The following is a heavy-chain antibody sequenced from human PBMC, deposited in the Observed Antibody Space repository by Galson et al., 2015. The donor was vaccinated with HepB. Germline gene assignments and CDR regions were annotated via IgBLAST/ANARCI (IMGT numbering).Heavy chain of an antibody. CDR1: GNTFTSYY. Sequence: SVKVSCKASGNTFTSYYMHWVRQAPGQGLEWMGIIIPSGGSTSYAQKFQGRVTMTRDTSTSTVYMELSSLRSEDTAVYYCARWVTAIRAFDSWGQGTLVTVSS. D-gene: IGHD2-21*02. V-gene: IGHV1-46*01. CDR3: ARWVTAIRAFDS. J-gene: IGHJ4*02. CDR2: IIPSGGST.